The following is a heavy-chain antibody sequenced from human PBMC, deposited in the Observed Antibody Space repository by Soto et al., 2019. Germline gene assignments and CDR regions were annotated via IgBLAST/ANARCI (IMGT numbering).Heavy chain of an antibody. Sequence: EVQLVESGGGLVQPGGSLRLSCAVSGFTFGSYWMTWVRQAPGKGLEWVVNIKQDGSEKYYVDSVKGRFTISRDNAKNSLYLQMNSLRVEDTAVYYCARGRGIDVWGQGTTVTVSS. CDR1: GFTFGSYW. J-gene: IGHJ6*02. CDR2: IKQDGSEK. CDR3: ARGRGIDV. V-gene: IGHV3-7*01.